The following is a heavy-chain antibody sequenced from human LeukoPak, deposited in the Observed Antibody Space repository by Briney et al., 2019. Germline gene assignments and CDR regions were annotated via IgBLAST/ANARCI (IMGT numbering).Heavy chain of an antibody. V-gene: IGHV4-59*01. D-gene: IGHD5-18*01. Sequence: PLETLSLTCTVSGGSISSYYWSWIRQPPGKGLEWIGYIYYSGSTNYNPSLKSRVTISVDTSKNQFSLKLSSVTAADTAVYYCARVLRGYTSYYYYYYMDVWGKGTTVTVSS. CDR2: IYYSGST. J-gene: IGHJ6*03. CDR1: GGSISSYY. CDR3: ARVLRGYTSYYYYYYMDV.